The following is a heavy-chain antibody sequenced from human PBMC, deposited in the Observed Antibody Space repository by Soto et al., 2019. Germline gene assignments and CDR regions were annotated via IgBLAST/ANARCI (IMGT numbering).Heavy chain of an antibody. D-gene: IGHD2-21*02. J-gene: IGHJ6*02. CDR1: GFTFDDYA. Sequence: SLRLSCAASGFTFDDYAMHWVRQAPGKGLEWVSGISWNSGSIGYADSVKGRFTISRDNAKNSLYLQMNSLRAEDTALYYCAKDMQGGVTPFNYYYGMDVWGQGTTVTVSS. CDR3: AKDMQGGVTPFNYYYGMDV. V-gene: IGHV3-9*01. CDR2: ISWNSGSI.